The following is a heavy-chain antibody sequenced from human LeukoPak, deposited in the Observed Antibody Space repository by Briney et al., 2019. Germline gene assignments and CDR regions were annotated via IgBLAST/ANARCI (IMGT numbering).Heavy chain of an antibody. CDR3: ARQPDYYGSGSYAGSPDY. D-gene: IGHD3-10*01. CDR2: IYYSGST. V-gene: IGHV4-39*01. J-gene: IGHJ4*02. CDR1: GGSISSSSYY. Sequence: SETLSLTCTVSGGSISSSSYYWGWIRQPPGKGLEWIGSIYYSGSTYYNPSLKSRVTISVDTSKNQFSLKLSSVTAADTAVYCCARQPDYYGSGSYAGSPDYWGQGTLVTVSS.